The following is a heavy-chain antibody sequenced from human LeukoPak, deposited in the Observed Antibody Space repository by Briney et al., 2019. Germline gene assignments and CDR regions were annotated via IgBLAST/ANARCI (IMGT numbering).Heavy chain of an antibody. J-gene: IGHJ4*02. CDR3: ARWGSTSCYDH. V-gene: IGHV4-34*01. CDR2: INHSGST. D-gene: IGHD2-2*01. Sequence: PSETLSLTCAVYGGSFSGYYWSWIRQPPGKGLEWIGEINHSGSTNYNPSLKSRVTISVDTSKNQFSLKLSSVTAADTAVYYCARWGSTSCYDHWGQGPLVTVSS. CDR1: GGSFSGYY.